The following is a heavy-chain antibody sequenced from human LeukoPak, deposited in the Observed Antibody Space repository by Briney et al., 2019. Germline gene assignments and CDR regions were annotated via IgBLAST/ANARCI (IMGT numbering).Heavy chain of an antibody. J-gene: IGHJ6*03. CDR1: GFTFSSYS. D-gene: IGHD3-10*01. V-gene: IGHV3-21*01. Sequence: GGSLRLSCAASGFTFSSYSMNWVRQAPGKGLEWVSSISSSGTYTFYADSVKGRFTISRDNAKSSLYLQMDSLGPEDTAVYYCARARGAYYYYMDVWGKGTTVTVSS. CDR3: ARARGAYYYYMDV. CDR2: ISSSGTYT.